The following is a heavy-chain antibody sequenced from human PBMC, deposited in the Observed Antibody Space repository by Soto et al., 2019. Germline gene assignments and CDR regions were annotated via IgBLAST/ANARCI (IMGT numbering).Heavy chain of an antibody. CDR2: IIPIFGTA. D-gene: IGHD2-15*01. CDR1: GGTFSSYA. J-gene: IGHJ6*02. Sequence: QVQLVQSGAEVKKPGSSVKVSCKASGGTFSSYAISWVRQAPGQWLEWMGGIIPIFGTANYAQKFQGRVTVTGDESTSTAYLELSRLRSEDTAVYYCARCSGGSCYATYYYCGMDVWGQGTTVTVSS. CDR3: ARCSGGSCYATYYYCGMDV. V-gene: IGHV1-69*01.